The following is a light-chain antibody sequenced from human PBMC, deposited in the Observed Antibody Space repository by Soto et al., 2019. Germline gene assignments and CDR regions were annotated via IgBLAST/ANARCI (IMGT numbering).Light chain of an antibody. CDR2: AAY. V-gene: IGKV1-17*03. J-gene: IGKJ1*01. CDR3: LQHRSFPWT. CDR1: QDISNY. Sequence: DIQMTQSPSAMSASVGDRVTITCRASQDISNYLAWFQQKPGKVPERLIFAAYNLQNGVPSRFSGSGSGTEFTLTISSLQPEDFATYYCLQHRSFPWTFGQGTKVEIK.